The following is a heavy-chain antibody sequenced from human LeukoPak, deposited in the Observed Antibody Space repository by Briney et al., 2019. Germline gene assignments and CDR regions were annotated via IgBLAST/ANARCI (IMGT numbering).Heavy chain of an antibody. CDR3: ASAPAAGNRMIGAFDI. CDR1: GGSISSYY. V-gene: IGHV4-59*01. J-gene: IGHJ3*02. Sequence: SGTLSLTCTVSGGSISSYYWSWVRQPPGKGLEWVGYIYYSGSTNYNPSLKSRVTITVDTSKNQFSLKLSSVTAADTAVDYCASAPAAGNRMIGAFDIWGQGTMVTVSS. CDR2: IYYSGST. D-gene: IGHD6-13*01.